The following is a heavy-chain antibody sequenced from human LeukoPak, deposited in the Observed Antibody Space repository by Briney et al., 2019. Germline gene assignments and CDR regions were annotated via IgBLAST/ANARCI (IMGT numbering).Heavy chain of an antibody. D-gene: IGHD3-22*01. CDR1: GFTFSSYW. CDR2: IKQDGSEK. Sequence: PGGSLRLSCAASGFTFSSYWMSWVRQAPGKGLEWVANIKQDGSEKYYVDSVKGRFTISRDNAKNTLYLQMNSLRAEDTAVYYCAKLGYYDSSPGYWGQGTLVTVSS. V-gene: IGHV3-7*03. CDR3: AKLGYYDSSPGY. J-gene: IGHJ4*02.